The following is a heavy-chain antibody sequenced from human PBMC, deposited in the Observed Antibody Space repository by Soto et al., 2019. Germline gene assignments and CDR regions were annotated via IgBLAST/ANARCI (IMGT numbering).Heavy chain of an antibody. J-gene: IGHJ4*02. CDR3: STALRRDSALGAY. CDR2: IRSNADGGTA. V-gene: IGHV3-15*01. Sequence: EVQWVESGGGLVKPGVSLRLSCTASGFPFIDAWMSWVRQAPGKGLQWIGRIRSNADGGTADLTAPVRDRFTISRDDSKTTLYLQMNSLKIDDTAVYFCSTALRRDSALGAYGGLVTLVSVSS. CDR1: GFPFIDAW. D-gene: IGHD3-16*01.